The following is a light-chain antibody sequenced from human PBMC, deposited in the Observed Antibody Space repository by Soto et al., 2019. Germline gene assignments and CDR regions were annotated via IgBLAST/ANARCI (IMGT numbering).Light chain of an antibody. CDR2: YVS. CDR3: GSYTTSYNCI. CDR1: SSDIDAYNS. V-gene: IGLV2-14*01. Sequence: QSALAQPASVSGPPGQSITISCTGTSSDIDAYNSVSRYQEHPGKASKLLTYYVSNRPSGISNRFSGSKASNTVSLTISGLQAEDEADYYCGSYTTSYNCIIGTGTKVTVL. J-gene: IGLJ1*01.